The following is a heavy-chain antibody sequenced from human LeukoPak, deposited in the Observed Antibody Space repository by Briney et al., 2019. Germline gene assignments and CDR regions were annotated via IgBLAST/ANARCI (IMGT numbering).Heavy chain of an antibody. CDR1: GFTFSSYW. CDR3: ANEKEYYYDSSGYLGSHDY. D-gene: IGHD3-22*01. Sequence: PGGSLRLSCAASGFTFSSYWMSWVRQAPGKGLEWVAFIRYDGSNKYYADSVKGRFTISRDNSKNTLYLQMNSLRAEDTAVYYCANEKEYYYDSSGYLGSHDYWGQGTLVTVSS. CDR2: IRYDGSNK. V-gene: IGHV3-30*02. J-gene: IGHJ4*02.